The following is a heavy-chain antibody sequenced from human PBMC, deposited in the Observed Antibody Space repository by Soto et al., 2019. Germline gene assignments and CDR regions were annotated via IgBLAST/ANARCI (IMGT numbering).Heavy chain of an antibody. CDR3: ARHTNWNAAFDAFEI. CDR1: GDSISRSSYY. V-gene: IGHV4-39*01. J-gene: IGHJ3*02. D-gene: IGHD1-1*01. Sequence: QLQLQESGPGLVKPSETLSLTCTVSGDSISRSSYYWGWIRQPPGMGLEWIGSIYYSGSSYYSPSLKSRVTISVDTSKHQISLKLTSVTAADTAVYYCARHTNWNAAFDAFEIWRQGTMVTVSA. CDR2: IYYSGSS.